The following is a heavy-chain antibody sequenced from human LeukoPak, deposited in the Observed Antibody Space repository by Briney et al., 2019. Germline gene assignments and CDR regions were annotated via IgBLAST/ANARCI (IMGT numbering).Heavy chain of an antibody. Sequence: ASVKVSCKASGYTFTSYGISWVRQAPGQGLEWMGWISAYNGNTNYAQKLQGRVTMTTDTSTSTAYMELRSLRSDDTAVYYCARARRGITIFGVVTRPSINFRTPDYWGQGTLVTVSS. CDR1: GYTFTSYG. CDR3: ARARRGITIFGVVTRPSINFRTPDY. D-gene: IGHD3-3*01. J-gene: IGHJ4*02. V-gene: IGHV1-18*01. CDR2: ISAYNGNT.